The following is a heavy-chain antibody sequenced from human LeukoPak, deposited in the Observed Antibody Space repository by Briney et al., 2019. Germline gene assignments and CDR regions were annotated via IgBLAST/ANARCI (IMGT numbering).Heavy chain of an antibody. CDR2: KNPNSGNT. Sequence: ASVKVSCKASGYTFTSYDINWVRQATGQGLEWMGWKNPNSGNTGYAQKFQGRVTMTRNTSISTAYMELSSLRSEDTAVYYCARGLREYDFWSGYFPPTYYYYGMDVWGQGTTVTVSS. CDR1: GYTFTSYD. V-gene: IGHV1-8*01. CDR3: ARGLREYDFWSGYFPPTYYYYGMDV. D-gene: IGHD3-3*01. J-gene: IGHJ6*02.